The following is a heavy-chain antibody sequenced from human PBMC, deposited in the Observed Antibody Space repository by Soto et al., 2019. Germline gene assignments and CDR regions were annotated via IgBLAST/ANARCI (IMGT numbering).Heavy chain of an antibody. Sequence: QVQLQESGPGLVKPSGTLSLTCAVSGGSISSSNWWSWVRQPPGKGLEWIGEIYHSGSTNYNPSLKSRVTIAVDKSKNQFSRKLSSVTAAETAVYYCARGGVAAAAMGTLWFDPWGQGTLVTVSS. CDR1: GGSISSSNW. D-gene: IGHD6-13*01. CDR3: ARGGVAAAAMGTLWFDP. J-gene: IGHJ5*02. CDR2: IYHSGST. V-gene: IGHV4-4*02.